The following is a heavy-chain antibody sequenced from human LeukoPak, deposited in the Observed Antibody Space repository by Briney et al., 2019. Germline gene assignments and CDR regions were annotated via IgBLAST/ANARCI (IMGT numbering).Heavy chain of an antibody. CDR1: GGSISSGSYY. D-gene: IGHD5-12*01. CDR2: IYTSGST. CDR3: ARDPAYSGYDYGSYYYYYYMDV. J-gene: IGHJ6*03. Sequence: NPSETLSLTCTVSGGSISSGSYYWSWIRQPAGKGLEWIGRIYTSGSTNYNPSLKSRVTISVDTSKNQFSLKLSSVTAADTAVYYCARDPAYSGYDYGSYYYYYYMDVWGKGTTVTVS. V-gene: IGHV4-61*02.